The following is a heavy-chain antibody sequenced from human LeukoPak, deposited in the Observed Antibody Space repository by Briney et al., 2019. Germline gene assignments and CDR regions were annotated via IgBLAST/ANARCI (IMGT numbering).Heavy chain of an antibody. D-gene: IGHD6-19*01. V-gene: IGHV1-69*04. Sequence: SVEVSCKASGGTFSSYAISWVRQAPGQGLEWMGRIIPILGIANYAQKFQGRVTITADKSTSTAYMELSSLRSEDTAVYYCARGVSSVLSPDYWGQGTLVTVSS. CDR3: ARGVSSVLSPDY. CDR2: IIPILGIA. CDR1: GGTFSSYA. J-gene: IGHJ4*02.